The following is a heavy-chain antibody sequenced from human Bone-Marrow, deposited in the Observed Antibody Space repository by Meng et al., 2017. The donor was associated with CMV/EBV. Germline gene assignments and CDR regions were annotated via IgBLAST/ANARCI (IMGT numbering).Heavy chain of an antibody. CDR2: IIPIYGTV. V-gene: IGHV1-69*05. CDR3: AREGYSYGQYWFDY. Sequence: SVKVSCKASGGTFSNFAVSWVRMAPGQAPEWMGGIIPIYGTVNYAQKFQGRLTVTTDESTNTGYMELSSLRSEDTAMYFCAREGYSYGQYWFDYWGQGTRVTVSS. J-gene: IGHJ4*02. D-gene: IGHD5-18*01. CDR1: GGTFSNFA.